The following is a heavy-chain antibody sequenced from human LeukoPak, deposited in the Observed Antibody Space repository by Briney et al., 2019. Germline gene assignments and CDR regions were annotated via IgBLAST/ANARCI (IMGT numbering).Heavy chain of an antibody. CDR1: GFTFSSYA. CDR2: ISYDGSNK. CDR3: ARDFGGPFDY. D-gene: IGHD3-16*01. V-gene: IGHV3-30*01. J-gene: IGHJ4*02. Sequence: GRSLRLSCAAPGFTFSSYAMHWVRQAPGKGLEWVAVISYDGSNKYYADSVKGRFTISRDNSKNTLYLQMNSLRAEDTAVYYCARDFGGPFDYWGQGTLVTVSS.